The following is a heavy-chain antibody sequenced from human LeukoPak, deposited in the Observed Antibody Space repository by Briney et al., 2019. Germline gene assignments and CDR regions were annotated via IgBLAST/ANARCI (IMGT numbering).Heavy chain of an antibody. CDR2: IRYDGSNK. CDR3: AKEHSTGWPSLDS. Sequence: GGSLRLSCAASGFTFSSYGMHWVRQAPGKGLEWVAFIRYDGSNKYYADSVKGRFTISRDNSKNTLYLQMNSLRAEDTALYYCAKEHSTGWPSLDSWGQGTLVTVSS. J-gene: IGHJ4*02. CDR1: GFTFSSYG. D-gene: IGHD6-19*01. V-gene: IGHV3-30*02.